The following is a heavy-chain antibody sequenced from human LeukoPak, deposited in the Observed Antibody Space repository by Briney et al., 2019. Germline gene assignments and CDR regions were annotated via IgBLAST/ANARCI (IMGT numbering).Heavy chain of an antibody. V-gene: IGHV3-11*05. CDR3: ARDRYYGSGSLMYYFDY. CDR1: GVISSNYE. J-gene: IGHJ4*02. Sequence: PGGSLRLSCTVSGVISSNYEMNWVRQAPGKGLEWVSYISRGSDYTNYADSVKGRFTISRDNAKNSLYLQLNSLRAEDTAVYYCARDRYYGSGSLMYYFDYWGQGILVTVSS. D-gene: IGHD3-10*01. CDR2: ISRGSDYT.